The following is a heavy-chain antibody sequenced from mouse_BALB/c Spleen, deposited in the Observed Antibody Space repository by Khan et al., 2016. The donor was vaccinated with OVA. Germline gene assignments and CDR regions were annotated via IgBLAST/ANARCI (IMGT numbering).Heavy chain of an antibody. CDR2: ISDLAYSI. V-gene: IGHV5-15*02. D-gene: IGHD1-2*01. Sequence: EVELVESGGGLVQPGGSRKLSCAASGFTFSDYGMAWVRQAPGKGPEWVAFISDLAYSIYYADTVTGRFTISRENAKNTLYLEMRRLRSEDTAMYYCARGGGTAPFAYWGLGTLVTVSA. J-gene: IGHJ3*01. CDR3: ARGGGTAPFAY. CDR1: GFTFSDYG.